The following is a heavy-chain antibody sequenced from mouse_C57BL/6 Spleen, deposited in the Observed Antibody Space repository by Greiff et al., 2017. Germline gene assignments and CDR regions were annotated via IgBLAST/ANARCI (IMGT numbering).Heavy chain of an antibody. J-gene: IGHJ2*01. D-gene: IGHD1-1*01. CDR3: ARSGDYYGSSDYFDY. Sequence: QVQLQQPGAELVKPGASVKMSCKASGYTFTSYWITWVKQRPGQGLEWIGDIYPGSGSTTYNEKFKSKATLTVDTSSSTAYMQLSSRTSEDSAVYYCARSGDYYGSSDYFDYWGQGTTLTVSS. CDR2: IYPGSGST. V-gene: IGHV1-55*01. CDR1: GYTFTSYW.